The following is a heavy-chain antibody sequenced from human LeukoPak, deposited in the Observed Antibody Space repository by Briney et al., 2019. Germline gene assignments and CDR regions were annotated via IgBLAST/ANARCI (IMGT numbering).Heavy chain of an antibody. D-gene: IGHD2/OR15-2a*01. CDR2: VRYGGNIK. CDR3: AKDAGTTYYFDY. J-gene: IGHJ4*02. Sequence: PGGSLRLSCATSEFTFSAYAMHWIRQAPGRGLEWVAFVRYGGNIKYYADSVKGRFTISRDNSKNTLYLQMNSLRAEDTAVYYCAKDAGTTYYFDYWGQGTLVTVSS. V-gene: IGHV3-30*02. CDR1: EFTFSAYA.